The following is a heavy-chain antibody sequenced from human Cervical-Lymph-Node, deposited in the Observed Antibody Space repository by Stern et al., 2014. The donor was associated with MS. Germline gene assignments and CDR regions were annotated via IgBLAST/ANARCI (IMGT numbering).Heavy chain of an antibody. CDR3: ARDEAAAGNWFEP. D-gene: IGHD6-13*01. J-gene: IGHJ5*02. V-gene: IGHV1-3*01. CDR2: INAGNGNT. Sequence: QVQLVQSGAEVKKPGASVKVSCKASGYTFTSYAMHWVRQAPGQRLEWMGWINAGNGNTKYSQKFQGRVTITRDTSASTAYMELSSLRSEDTAVYYCARDEAAAGNWFEPWGQGTLVTVSS. CDR1: GYTFTSYA.